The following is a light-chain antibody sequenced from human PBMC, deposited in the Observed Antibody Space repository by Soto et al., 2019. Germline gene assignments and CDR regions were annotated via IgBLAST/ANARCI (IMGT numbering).Light chain of an antibody. CDR2: SNN. J-gene: IGLJ3*02. V-gene: IGLV1-44*01. CDR3: AAWDDSLNGPV. Sequence: QSVLTQPPSASGTPGQRVTISCSGSSSNIGSNTVNWYQQLPGTAPKLLIYSNNQRPSGVPDRFSGSKSGTSASLAISGLQSEDEADYYGAAWDDSLNGPVFGGGTKLTVL. CDR1: SSNIGSNT.